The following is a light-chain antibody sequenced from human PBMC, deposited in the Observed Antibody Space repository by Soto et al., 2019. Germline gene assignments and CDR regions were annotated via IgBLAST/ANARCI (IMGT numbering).Light chain of an antibody. Sequence: QSVLTQPPSVSGAPGQRVTISCTGSSSNTGAGYDVHWYQQVPGTAPKLLIYGNTKRPSGVPDRFSGSKSGTSASLATTGLQAEDEADYYCQSYDGSLSGSVFGGGTKLTVL. CDR1: SSNTGAGYD. CDR2: GNT. V-gene: IGLV1-40*01. CDR3: QSYDGSLSGSV. J-gene: IGLJ2*01.